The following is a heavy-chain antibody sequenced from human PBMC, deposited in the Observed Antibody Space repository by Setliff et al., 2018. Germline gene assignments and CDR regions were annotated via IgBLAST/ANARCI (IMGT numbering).Heavy chain of an antibody. V-gene: IGHV3-23*01. CDR1: GFTFSSYA. D-gene: IGHD4-4*01. CDR3: ATDAFSKGDY. J-gene: IGHJ4*02. Sequence: PGGSLRLSCAASGFTFSSYAMSWVRQAPGKGLEWVSAISGSGGTIYYADSVKGRFTISRDNAKNSLYLQMNSLRAEDTAVYYCATDAFSKGDYWGQGTLVTVPQ. CDR2: ISGSGGTI.